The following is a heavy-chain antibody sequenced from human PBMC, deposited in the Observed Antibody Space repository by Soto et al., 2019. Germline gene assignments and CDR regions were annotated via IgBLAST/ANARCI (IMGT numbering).Heavy chain of an antibody. V-gene: IGHV1-46*03. CDR3: ARDWKQLVRSDYYYYMDV. D-gene: IGHD6-6*01. J-gene: IGHJ6*03. CDR1: GYTFTSYY. Sequence: ASVKVSCKASGYTFTSYYMHWVRQAPGQGLEWMGIINPSGGSTSYAQKFQGRVTMTRDTSTSTVYMELSSLRSEDTAVYYCARDWKQLVRSDYYYYMDVWGKGTTVTVSS. CDR2: INPSGGST.